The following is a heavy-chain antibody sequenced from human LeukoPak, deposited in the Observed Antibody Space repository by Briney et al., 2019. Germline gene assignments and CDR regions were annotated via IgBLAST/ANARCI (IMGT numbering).Heavy chain of an antibody. Sequence: SETLSLTCAVYGGSFSGYYWSWIRQPPGKGLEWIGEINHSGSTNYNPSLKSRVTISVDTSKNQFSLKLSSVTAADTAVYYCAIQGEVTAIPLDAFDIWGQGTMVTVSS. J-gene: IGHJ3*02. V-gene: IGHV4-34*01. CDR2: INHSGST. CDR3: AIQGEVTAIPLDAFDI. CDR1: GGSFSGYY. D-gene: IGHD2-21*02.